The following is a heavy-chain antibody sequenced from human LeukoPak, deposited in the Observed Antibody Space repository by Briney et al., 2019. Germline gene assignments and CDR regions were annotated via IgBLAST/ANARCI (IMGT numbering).Heavy chain of an antibody. D-gene: IGHD3-10*01. CDR2: IYHSGST. Sequence: SETLSLTCAVSGGSISSSNWWSWVRQPPGKGLEWIGEIYHSGSTNYNPSLKGRVTISVDKSKNQFSLKLSSVTAADTAVYYCARGGSGQISFDYWGQGTLVTVSS. V-gene: IGHV4-4*02. J-gene: IGHJ4*02. CDR3: ARGGSGQISFDY. CDR1: GGSISSSNW.